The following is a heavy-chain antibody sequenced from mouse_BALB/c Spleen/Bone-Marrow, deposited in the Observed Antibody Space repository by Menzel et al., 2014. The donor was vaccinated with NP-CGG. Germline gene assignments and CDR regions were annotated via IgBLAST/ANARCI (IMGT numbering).Heavy chain of an antibody. J-gene: IGHJ4*01. CDR3: GRSSPYYNGKGGEYAMDH. V-gene: IGHV5-9*03. Sequence: EVMLVESGGGLVKPGGSLKLSCAASGFTFSRYSMSWVRQTPEKRLEWVATISNGGGNTYYPDSVKGRFTLSRGNAKSNLYLQMSSLRSEDTDLYYCGRSSPYYNGKGGEYAMDHWGQGTSVTVSS. CDR1: GFTFSRYS. D-gene: IGHD2-1*01. CDR2: ISNGGGNT.